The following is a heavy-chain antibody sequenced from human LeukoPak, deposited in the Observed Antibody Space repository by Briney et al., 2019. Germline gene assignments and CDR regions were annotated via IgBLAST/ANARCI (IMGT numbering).Heavy chain of an antibody. J-gene: IGHJ4*02. Sequence: ASVKVSCKASGYTLTGYYMHWVRQAPGQGLEWMGWINPNGGGTNYAQKFQGRVTMTRDTSISTAYMELSRLRSDDTAVYYCARVIIAARPVFDYWGQGTLVTVSS. D-gene: IGHD6-6*01. CDR2: INPNGGGT. V-gene: IGHV1-2*02. CDR1: GYTLTGYY. CDR3: ARVIIAARPVFDY.